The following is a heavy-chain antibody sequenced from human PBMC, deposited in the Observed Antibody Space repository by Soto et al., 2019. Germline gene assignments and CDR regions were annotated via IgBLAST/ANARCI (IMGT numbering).Heavy chain of an antibody. V-gene: IGHV3-33*01. J-gene: IGHJ6*02. CDR2: IWYDGSNK. Sequence: GGSLRLSCAASGFTFSSYGMHWVRQAPGKGLERVAVIWYDGSNKYYADSEKGRFTISRDNSKNTLYLQMNSLRAEDTAVYYCARDRGYCSGGSCYSRYYYYGMDVWGQGTTVTVSS. D-gene: IGHD2-15*01. CDR1: GFTFSSYG. CDR3: ARDRGYCSGGSCYSRYYYYGMDV.